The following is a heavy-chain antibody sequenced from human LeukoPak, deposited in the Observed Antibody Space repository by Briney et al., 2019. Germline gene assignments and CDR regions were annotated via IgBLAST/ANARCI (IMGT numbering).Heavy chain of an antibody. CDR1: GFTFSTYG. CDR3: ARPRLEYCSGGSCFDAFDI. CDR2: ISGSAATT. J-gene: IGHJ3*02. Sequence: AGGSLRLSCAASGFTFSTYGMTWVRQAPGKGLEWVSAISGSAATTFYADSVKGRFTISRDNSKNTLFLQMNSLTAEDTAIYSCARPRLEYCSGGSCFDAFDIWGQGTMVTVSS. D-gene: IGHD2-15*01. V-gene: IGHV3-23*01.